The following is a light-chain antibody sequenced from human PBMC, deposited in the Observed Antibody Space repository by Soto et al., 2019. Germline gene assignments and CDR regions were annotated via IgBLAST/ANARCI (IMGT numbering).Light chain of an antibody. CDR1: RSNIGSNT. CDR2: RDN. Sequence: QSVLTQPPSVCGTPGQRVTVSCSGGRSNIGSNTVHWYQQLPGAAPKLLIYRDNQRPSGVPDRFAASKSGTSASLAISGLQSEGEGDYYCAASDDSHNLFYGIGTGPQVTV. J-gene: IGLJ1*01. CDR3: AASDDSHNLFYG. V-gene: IGLV1-44*01.